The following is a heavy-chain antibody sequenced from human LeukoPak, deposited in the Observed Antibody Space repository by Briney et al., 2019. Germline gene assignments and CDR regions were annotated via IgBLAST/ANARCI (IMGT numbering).Heavy chain of an antibody. CDR1: GVSVSSGSYY. D-gene: IGHD1-1*01. Sequence: PSETLSLTCTVSGVSVSSGSYYWSWIRQPPGKGLEWIGYIYDSGSTYYNPSLKSRVNISADRSKNQFSLKLSSVTAADTAVYHCARATGTDAFDIWGQGTMVTVSS. CDR3: ARATGTDAFDI. CDR2: IYDSGST. J-gene: IGHJ3*02. V-gene: IGHV4-30-2*01.